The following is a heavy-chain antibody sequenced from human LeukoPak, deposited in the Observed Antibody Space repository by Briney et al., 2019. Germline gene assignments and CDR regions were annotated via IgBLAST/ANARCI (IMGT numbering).Heavy chain of an antibody. D-gene: IGHD3-10*01. V-gene: IGHV1-46*01. Sequence: INPSGGSTSYAQKFQGRVTMTRDMSTSTVYMELSSLRSEDTAVYYCARAGFGDPYYYYMDVWGKGTTVTVXS. CDR3: ARAGFGDPYYYYMDV. J-gene: IGHJ6*03. CDR2: INPSGGST.